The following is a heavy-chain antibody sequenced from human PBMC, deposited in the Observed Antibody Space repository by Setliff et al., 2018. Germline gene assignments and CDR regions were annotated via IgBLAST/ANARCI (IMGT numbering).Heavy chain of an antibody. CDR3: LRIRLVPHGHS. CDR2: VYTSGST. CDR1: GGSISSYY. D-gene: IGHD2-15*01. Sequence: SETLSLTCTVSGGSISSYYWSWIRQPPGKGLEWIGYVYTSGSTNCNPSLRSRVSISVDTSKNHFSLRLSSVAATDTAVYYCLRIRLVPHGHSWGQGTLVTVSS. J-gene: IGHJ4*02. V-gene: IGHV4-4*08.